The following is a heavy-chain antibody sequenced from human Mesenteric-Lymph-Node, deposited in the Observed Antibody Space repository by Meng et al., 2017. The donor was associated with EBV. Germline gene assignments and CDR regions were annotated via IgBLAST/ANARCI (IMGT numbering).Heavy chain of an antibody. CDR1: GGSFSPYT. D-gene: IGHD1-26*01. CDR3: ARDHGGKYYY. CDR2: IIPMFGTA. Sequence: LVQSGAEVGKPGSSVKVSCKASGGSFSPYTITWVRQAPGQGLEWMGRIIPMFGTAKYAQNFQGRVTITADESTNTVYMELRSLGSDDTAVYYCARDHGGKYYYWGQGTLVTVSS. V-gene: IGHV1-69*01. J-gene: IGHJ4*02.